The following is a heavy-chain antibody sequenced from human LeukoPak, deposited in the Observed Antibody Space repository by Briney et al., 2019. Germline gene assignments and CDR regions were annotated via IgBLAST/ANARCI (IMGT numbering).Heavy chain of an antibody. Sequence: PGGSLRLSCAASGFTFSSYGMHWVRQAPGKGLEWVAVIWYDGSNKYYADSVRGRFTISRDNAKNSLYLQMNSLRAEDTAVYYCARDARRSLSWGQGTLVTVSS. V-gene: IGHV3-33*01. D-gene: IGHD1-1*01. CDR3: ARDARRSLS. CDR1: GFTFSSYG. J-gene: IGHJ5*02. CDR2: IWYDGSNK.